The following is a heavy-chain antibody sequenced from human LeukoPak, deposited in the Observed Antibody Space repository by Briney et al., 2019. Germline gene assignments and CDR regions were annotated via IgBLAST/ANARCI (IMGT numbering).Heavy chain of an antibody. CDR3: ARGAEWGNHYDSSGPDAFDI. D-gene: IGHD3-22*01. V-gene: IGHV4-59*01. CDR1: GGSISSYY. CDR2: IYYSGST. J-gene: IGHJ3*02. Sequence: PETLQLSCTVSGGSISSYYWSWIGQPPGKGLEWIGYIYYSGSTNYNPSLKSRVTISVDTSKNQFSLKLSSVTAADTAVYYCARGAEWGNHYDSSGPDAFDIWGQGAMVTISS.